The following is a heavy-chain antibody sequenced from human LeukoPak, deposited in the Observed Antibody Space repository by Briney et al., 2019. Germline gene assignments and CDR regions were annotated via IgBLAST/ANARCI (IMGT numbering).Heavy chain of an antibody. Sequence: GGSLRLSCEASGFTFSSYWMHWVRHAPGKGLVWVSRINPDGSSTTYADSVKGRFTISRDNAKNTLYLQMNSLRAEDTAVYYCTRAGFYRFDYWGQGTLVPVSS. CDR3: TRAGFYRFDY. CDR2: INPDGSST. CDR1: GFTFSSYW. J-gene: IGHJ4*02. V-gene: IGHV3-74*01. D-gene: IGHD3-10*01.